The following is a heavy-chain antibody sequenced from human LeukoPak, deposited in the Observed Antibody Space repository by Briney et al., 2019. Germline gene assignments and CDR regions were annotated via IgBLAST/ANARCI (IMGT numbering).Heavy chain of an antibody. CDR1: GFTFSSYA. Sequence: PGGSLRLSCAASGFTFSSYAMSWVRQAPGKGLEWVSAISGSGGSTYYADSVKGRFTISRDNSKNTLYLQMNSLRAEDTAVYYCAKEAIVVVPAAMTEPWRWNPNWFDPWGQGTLVTVSS. V-gene: IGHV3-23*01. CDR2: ISGSGGST. J-gene: IGHJ5*02. D-gene: IGHD2-2*01. CDR3: AKEAIVVVPAAMTEPWRWNPNWFDP.